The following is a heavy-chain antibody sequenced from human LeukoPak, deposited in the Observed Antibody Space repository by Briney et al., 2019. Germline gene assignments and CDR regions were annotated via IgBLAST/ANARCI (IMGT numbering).Heavy chain of an antibody. D-gene: IGHD5-18*01. J-gene: IGHJ4*02. Sequence: GGSLRLSCAASGFTFNTYAMSGVRQAPGKGLEWVSVISCDGGSTFYADSVKSRFTISRDYSKNTLYMQMNSLRAEDTAVYYCARSSYTAMAKYYFDYWGQGTQVTVSS. V-gene: IGHV3-23*01. CDR3: ARSSYTAMAKYYFDY. CDR1: GFTFNTYA. CDR2: ISCDGGST.